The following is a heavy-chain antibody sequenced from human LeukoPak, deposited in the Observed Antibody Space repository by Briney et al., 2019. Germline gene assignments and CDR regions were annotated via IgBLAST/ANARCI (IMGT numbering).Heavy chain of an antibody. CDR1: GYTFTSYG. CDR2: IIPILGIA. D-gene: IGHD2-21*02. Sequence: ASVKVSCKASGYTFTSYGISWVRQAPGQGLEWMGRIIPILGIANYAQKFQGRVTITADKSTSTAYMELSSLRSEDTAVFYCASWRDFHGFGYWGQGTLVTVSS. J-gene: IGHJ4*02. CDR3: ASWRDFHGFGY. V-gene: IGHV1-69*04.